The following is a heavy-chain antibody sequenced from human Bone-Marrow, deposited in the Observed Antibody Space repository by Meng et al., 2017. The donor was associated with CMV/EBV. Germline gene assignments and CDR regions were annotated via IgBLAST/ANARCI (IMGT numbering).Heavy chain of an antibody. Sequence: ASELTFMSYVRGWVPQDTGKGLGGVPDITNSGRSKYNQNSGKGRFTIPKENSKNTLYLKLNSLGAEEPALYYCASRYDYDSRAYYPFDYWGQGTLVTSP. CDR1: ELTFMSYV. CDR3: ASRYDYDSRAYYPFDY. J-gene: IGHJ4*02. V-gene: IGHV3-23*01. CDR2: ITNSGRSK. D-gene: IGHD3-22*01.